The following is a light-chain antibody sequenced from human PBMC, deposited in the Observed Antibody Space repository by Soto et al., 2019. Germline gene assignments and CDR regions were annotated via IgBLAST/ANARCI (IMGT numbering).Light chain of an antibody. CDR3: EAWDDSLNGYV. CDR1: SSNIGTNA. CDR2: NNN. J-gene: IGLJ1*01. V-gene: IGLV1-44*01. Sequence: QSVLTQPPSASGTPGQRVTISCSGGSSNIGTNAVNWYQQLPGTAPKLLIYNNNQRPSGVPDRFSGSKSGTSASLAISGLQSEDDADYYCEAWDDSLNGYVFGTGTKVTVL.